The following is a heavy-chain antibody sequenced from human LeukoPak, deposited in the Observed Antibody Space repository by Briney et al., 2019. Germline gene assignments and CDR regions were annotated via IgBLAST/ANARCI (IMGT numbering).Heavy chain of an antibody. V-gene: IGHV1-46*03. CDR1: GYTFTSYY. CDR3: ARDQGFLMRGYSYDPDNRSSDY. D-gene: IGHD5-18*01. Sequence: ASVKVSCKASGYTFTSYYMHWVRQAPGQGLEWMGIINPSGGSTSYAQKFQGRVTMTRDTSTSTVYMELSSLRSEDTAVYYCARDQGFLMRGYSYDPDNRSSDYWGQGTLVTVSS. J-gene: IGHJ4*02. CDR2: INPSGGST.